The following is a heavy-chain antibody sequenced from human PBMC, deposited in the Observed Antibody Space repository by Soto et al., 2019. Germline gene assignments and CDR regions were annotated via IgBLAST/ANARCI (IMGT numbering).Heavy chain of an antibody. CDR2: TYYRSKWYN. Sequence: QTLSVTCAVSGGGGSSIWAAWEWIRQSPSRGLEWLGRTYYRSKWYNDYAVSVKSRITINPDTSKNQFSLQLNSVTPEDTAVYYCARTSTIAADGKALAYYGMDVWGQGTTVTVSS. J-gene: IGHJ6*02. V-gene: IGHV6-1*01. CDR1: GGGGSSIWAA. CDR3: ARTSTIAADGKALAYYGMDV. D-gene: IGHD6-13*01.